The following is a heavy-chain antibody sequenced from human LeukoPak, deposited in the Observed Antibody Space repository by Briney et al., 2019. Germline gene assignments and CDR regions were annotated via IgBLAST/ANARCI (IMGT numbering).Heavy chain of an antibody. Sequence: PSETLSLTCTVSGGSISSSSYYWGWIRQPPGKGLEWIGSIYYSGSTYYNPSLKSRVTISVDTSKNQFSLKLSSVTAADTAVYYCARDLAAYYDRVGYWGQGTLVTVSS. CDR2: IYYSGST. V-gene: IGHV4-39*07. D-gene: IGHD3-22*01. CDR1: GGSISSSSYY. J-gene: IGHJ4*02. CDR3: ARDLAAYYDRVGY.